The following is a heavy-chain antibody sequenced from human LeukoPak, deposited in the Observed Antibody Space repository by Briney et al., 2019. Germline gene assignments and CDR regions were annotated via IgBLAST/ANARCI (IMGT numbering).Heavy chain of an antibody. CDR1: GFPFSDYW. V-gene: IGHV3-7*03. CDR2: IKYDGNEE. CDR3: AKVPHYYDFWSGSGYFDY. J-gene: IGHJ4*02. Sequence: GGSLRLSCAASGFPFSDYWMSWMRQAPGKGLEWVANIKYDGNEEYYVDSVKGRFTISRDNAKNSLYLQMNSLRAEDTALYYCAKVPHYYDFWSGSGYFDYWGQGTLVTVSS. D-gene: IGHD3-3*01.